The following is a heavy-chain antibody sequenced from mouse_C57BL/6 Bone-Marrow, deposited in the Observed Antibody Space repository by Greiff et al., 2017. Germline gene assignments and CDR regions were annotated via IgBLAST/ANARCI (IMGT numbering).Heavy chain of an antibody. D-gene: IGHD1-1*01. Sequence: QVQLQQSGAELVRPGTSVKVSCKASGYAFTNYLIEWVKQRPGQGLGWIGVINPGSGGTNYNEKFKGKATLTADKSSSTAYMQLSSLTSEDSAVYFCARYYYGSYFDYWGQGTTLTVSS. CDR3: ARYYYGSYFDY. J-gene: IGHJ2*01. V-gene: IGHV1-54*01. CDR1: GYAFTNYL. CDR2: INPGSGGT.